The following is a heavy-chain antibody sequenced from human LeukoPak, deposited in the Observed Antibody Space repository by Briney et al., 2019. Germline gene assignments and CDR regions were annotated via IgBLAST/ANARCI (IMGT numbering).Heavy chain of an antibody. CDR1: GYSFTDNY. J-gene: IGHJ5*02. V-gene: IGHV1-2*02. CDR2: INPNSGGT. Sequence: ASVKVSCKTSGYSFTDNYMHWVRHAPGQGLEWMGWINPNSGGTSSAQKFQGRVTMTRDTSITTVYMEVSWLTSDDTAIYYCARADRLDGGPYLIGPWGQGTLVTVSS. CDR3: ARADRLDGGPYLIGP. D-gene: IGHD2-21*01.